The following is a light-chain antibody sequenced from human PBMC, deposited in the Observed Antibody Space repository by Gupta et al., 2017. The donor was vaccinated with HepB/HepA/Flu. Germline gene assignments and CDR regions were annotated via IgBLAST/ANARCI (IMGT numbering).Light chain of an antibody. CDR1: QAIGND. Sequence: AIQMTQSPSSLSASIGDRVTITCRASQAIGNDLGGYQQKPGKPPKLLIYHASNLHSGVPSRGSGSGSGTDFTLTISSLQPEDFATDYCLQDYNYTCNFGQGTKLEIK. CDR3: LQDYNYTCN. V-gene: IGKV1-6*01. CDR2: HAS. J-gene: IGKJ2*02.